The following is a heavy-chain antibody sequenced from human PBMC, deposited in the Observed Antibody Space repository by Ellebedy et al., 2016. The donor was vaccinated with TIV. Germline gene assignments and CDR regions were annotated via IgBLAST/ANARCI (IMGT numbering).Heavy chain of an antibody. V-gene: IGHV1-8*01. D-gene: IGHD3-10*01. CDR1: GYTFTSYD. Sequence: ATSVKVSCKASGYTFTSYDFNWVRQPPGQGLECMGWMNTNSGNKGYAQKFQGRITITSDTSISTAYMELSSLRSEDTAVYYCTRTLLRGRPGMDVWGQGTTVTVSS. CDR2: MNTNSGNK. CDR3: TRTLLRGRPGMDV. J-gene: IGHJ6*02.